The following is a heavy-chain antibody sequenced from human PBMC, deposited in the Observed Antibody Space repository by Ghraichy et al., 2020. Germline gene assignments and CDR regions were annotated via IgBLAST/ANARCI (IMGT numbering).Heavy chain of an antibody. D-gene: IGHD6-6*01. CDR2: INHSGST. CDR1: GGSFSGYY. J-gene: IGHJ6*02. Sequence: SETLSLTCAVYGGSFSGYYWSWIRQPPGKGLEWIGEINHSGSTNYNPSLKSRVTISVDTSKNQFSLKLSSVIAADTAVYYCARGVWEQLVRGGMDVWGQGTTVTVSS. V-gene: IGHV4-34*01. CDR3: ARGVWEQLVRGGMDV.